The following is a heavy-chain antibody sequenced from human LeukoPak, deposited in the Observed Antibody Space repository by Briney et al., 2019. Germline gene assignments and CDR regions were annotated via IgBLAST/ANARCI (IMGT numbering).Heavy chain of an antibody. D-gene: IGHD3-16*01. V-gene: IGHV4-38-2*01. CDR2: IYYSGST. J-gene: IGHJ6*03. CDR3: ARGVMGYYYYYMDV. Sequence: GSLRLSCAASGFTFSPYAMSWVRQPPGKGLEWIGSIYYSGSTYYNPSLTSRVTISVDTSKNQFSLKLSSVTAADTTVYYCARGVMGYYYYYMDVWGKGTTVTVSS. CDR1: GFTFSPYA.